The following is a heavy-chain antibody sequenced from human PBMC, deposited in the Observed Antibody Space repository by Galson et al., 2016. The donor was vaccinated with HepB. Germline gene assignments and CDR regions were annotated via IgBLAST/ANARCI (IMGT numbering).Heavy chain of an antibody. CDR1: GFTFSRYG. D-gene: IGHD6-13*01. V-gene: IGHV3-33*01. CDR2: IWSDGSNK. J-gene: IGHJ4*02. Sequence: SLRLSCAASGFTFSRYGMHWVRQAPGKGLEWVALIWSDGSNKYYADSVKGRFTITRDTSKNTASLQMNSLRAEDRAVYYCAREAGIAAAATYRYWGQGTLVTVSS. CDR3: AREAGIAAAATYRY.